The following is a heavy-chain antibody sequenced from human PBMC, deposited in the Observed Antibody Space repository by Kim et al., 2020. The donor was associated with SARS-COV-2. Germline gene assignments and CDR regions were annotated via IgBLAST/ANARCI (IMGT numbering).Heavy chain of an antibody. Sequence: GGSLRLSCAASGFTFSSYGMHWVRPAPGKGLEWVAVISYDGSNKYYADSVKGRFTISRDNSKNTLYLQMNSLRAEDTAVYYCAKDGGWSYYDSSGLDYWG. CDR3: AKDGGWSYYDSSGLDY. CDR2: ISYDGSNK. J-gene: IGHJ4*01. V-gene: IGHV3-30*18. D-gene: IGHD3-22*01. CDR1: GFTFSSYG.